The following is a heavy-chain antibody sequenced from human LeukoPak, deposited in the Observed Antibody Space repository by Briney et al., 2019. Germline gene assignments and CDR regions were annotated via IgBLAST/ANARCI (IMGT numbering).Heavy chain of an antibody. CDR1: GGSFSGYY. V-gene: IGHV4-34*01. Sequence: PSETLSLTCAVYGGSFSGYYWSWIRQPPGKGLEWIGEINHSGSTNYNPSLKSRVTISVDTSKNQFYLKLSSVTAADTAVYYCARGVADYYYYMDVWGKGTTVTVSS. CDR3: ARGVADYYYYMDV. J-gene: IGHJ6*03. D-gene: IGHD2-15*01. CDR2: INHSGST.